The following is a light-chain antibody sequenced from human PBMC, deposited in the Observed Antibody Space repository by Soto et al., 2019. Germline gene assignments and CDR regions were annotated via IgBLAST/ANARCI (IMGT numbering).Light chain of an antibody. J-gene: IGKJ1*01. CDR1: QRDYDGY. Sequence: DIVLTQSPDSLAVSLGERANINCKSSQRDYDGYLAWYQQRPGQPPRLLIYGVFRRANGIPERFSGSGSVTDFTLTITPLEPEDFAVYYCQHDGHPQWTFGQGTKVEVK. CDR2: GVF. CDR3: QHDGHPQWT. V-gene: IGKV3-20*01.